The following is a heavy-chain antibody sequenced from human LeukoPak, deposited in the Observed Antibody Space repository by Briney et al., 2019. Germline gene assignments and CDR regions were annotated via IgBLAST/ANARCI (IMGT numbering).Heavy chain of an antibody. CDR2: ISSSSSYI. D-gene: IGHD5-12*01. V-gene: IGHV3-21*01. CDR1: GFTFSSYS. J-gene: IGHJ6*04. CDR3: ARDIFSGYSGYGTGPSVDV. Sequence: GGSLRLSCAASGFTFSSYSMNWVRQAPGKGLEWVSSISSSSSYIYYADSVKGRFTISRDNAKNSLYLQMNSLRAEDTAVYYCARDIFSGYSGYGTGPSVDVWGKGTTVTVSS.